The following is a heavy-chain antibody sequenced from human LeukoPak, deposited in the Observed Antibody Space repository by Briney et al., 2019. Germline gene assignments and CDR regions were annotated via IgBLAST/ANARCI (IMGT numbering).Heavy chain of an antibody. V-gene: IGHV3-23*01. D-gene: IGHD4-17*01. CDR3: ARGAVNDYYYYYYMDV. J-gene: IGHJ6*03. CDR1: GFTFSSYG. Sequence: PGGSLRLSCAASGFTFSSYGMSWVRQAPGKGLEWVSGISGSGGRTYYADSVKGRFTISRGNSKNTLYLQMNSLRAEDTAVYYCARGAVNDYYYYYYMDVWGKGTTVTVSS. CDR2: ISGSGGRT.